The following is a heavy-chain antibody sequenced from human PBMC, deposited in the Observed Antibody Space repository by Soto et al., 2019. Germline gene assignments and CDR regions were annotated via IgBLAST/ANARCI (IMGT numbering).Heavy chain of an antibody. CDR2: INHSGST. Sequence: QVQLQQWGAGLLKPSETLSLTCAVYGGSFSGYYWTWIRQPPGTGLEWIGEINHSGSTNYNPSLKRRVTTSVDTSKKQFSLKLTSVAAADTAVYYCARDKITGHFDYWGQGTLVTVSS. CDR1: GGSFSGYY. D-gene: IGHD2-8*02. J-gene: IGHJ4*02. CDR3: ARDKITGHFDY. V-gene: IGHV4-34*01.